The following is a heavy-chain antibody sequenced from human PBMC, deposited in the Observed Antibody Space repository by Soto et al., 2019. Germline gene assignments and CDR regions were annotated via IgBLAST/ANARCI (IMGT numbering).Heavy chain of an antibody. CDR2: IFYNGNT. CDR1: GGSISSFF. CDR3: ARDRGGSYSHFDY. V-gene: IGHV4-59*01. D-gene: IGHD1-26*01. Sequence: SETLSLTCSVSGGSISSFFWSCVRQPPGKGLEWIGDIFYNGNTNYNPSFESRVTMSVDTSKNQFSLNLSSVTAADTAVYYCARDRGGSYSHFDYWGQGARVTVSA. J-gene: IGHJ4*02.